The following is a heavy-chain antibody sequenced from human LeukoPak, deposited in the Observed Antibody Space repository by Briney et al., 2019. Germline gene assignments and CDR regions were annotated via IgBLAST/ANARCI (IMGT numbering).Heavy chain of an antibody. CDR2: ISWNSGSI. Sequence: PGRSLRLSCAASGFTFDDYAMHWVRQAPGKGLEWVSGISWNSGSIGYADSVMGRFTISRDNAKNSLYLQMNSLRAEDTALYYCAKITEYSSGWFDYWGQGTLVTVSS. CDR3: AKITEYSSGWFDY. V-gene: IGHV3-9*01. J-gene: IGHJ4*02. CDR1: GFTFDDYA. D-gene: IGHD6-19*01.